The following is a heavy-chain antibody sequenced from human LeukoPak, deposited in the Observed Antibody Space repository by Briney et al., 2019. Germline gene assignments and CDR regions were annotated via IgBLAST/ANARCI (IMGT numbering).Heavy chain of an antibody. D-gene: IGHD3-22*01. CDR2: ITANNGHT. V-gene: IGHV1-18*01. Sequence: ASVKVSCKASGYTFTNYGLSWVRQAPGQGLEWMGWITANNGHTHYAQNLQGRLTMPTNTSTSTAYMELRSLRSDDTAVYYCARRYYYDSSGYPHFDYWGQGTLVTVSS. CDR1: GYTFTNYG. CDR3: ARRYYYDSSGYPHFDY. J-gene: IGHJ4*02.